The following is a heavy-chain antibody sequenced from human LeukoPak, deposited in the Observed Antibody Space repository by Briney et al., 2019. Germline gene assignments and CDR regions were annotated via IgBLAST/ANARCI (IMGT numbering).Heavy chain of an antibody. CDR1: GYSISSASY. J-gene: IGHJ4*02. Sequence: SETLSLTCAVSGYSISSASYWGWIRQPPGKGLEWIGNIYHSGSPYYNPSLKSRVTISVDTSKNQFSLKLSSVTAADTAVYYCARDLGFDYWGQGTLVTVSS. V-gene: IGHV4-38-2*02. CDR3: ARDLGFDY. CDR2: IYHSGSP.